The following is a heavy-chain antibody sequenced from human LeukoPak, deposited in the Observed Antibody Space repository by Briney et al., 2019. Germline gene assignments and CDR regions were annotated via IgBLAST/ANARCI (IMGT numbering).Heavy chain of an antibody. D-gene: IGHD2-2*02. Sequence: PGGSLRLSCAASGFTFSSYAMSWVRQAPGKGLEWVSAISGSGGSTYYADSVKGRSTISRDNSKNTLYLQMNSLRAEDTAVYYCAKSGYCSSTSCYTVYYYGMDVWGQGTTVTVSS. CDR3: AKSGYCSSTSCYTVYYYGMDV. V-gene: IGHV3-23*01. J-gene: IGHJ6*02. CDR1: GFTFSSYA. CDR2: ISGSGGST.